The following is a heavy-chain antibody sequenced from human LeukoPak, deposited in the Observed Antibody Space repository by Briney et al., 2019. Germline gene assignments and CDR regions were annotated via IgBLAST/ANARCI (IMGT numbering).Heavy chain of an antibody. J-gene: IGHJ4*02. Sequence: GGSLRLSCAASGFTFSSYTMNWVCQAPGKGLEWLSSISSSGSYIYYAGSVKGRFTTSRDNAKNSLFLQMNSLRAEDTAVYYCARIQPYSSGWDGGDYWGQGTLVTVSS. CDR3: ARIQPYSSGWDGGDY. V-gene: IGHV3-21*01. D-gene: IGHD6-19*01. CDR2: ISSSGSYI. CDR1: GFTFSSYT.